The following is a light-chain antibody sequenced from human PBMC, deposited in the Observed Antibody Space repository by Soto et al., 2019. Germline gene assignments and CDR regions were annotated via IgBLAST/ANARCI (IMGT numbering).Light chain of an antibody. V-gene: IGLV2-14*01. CDR3: SSYTSSSTLVV. J-gene: IGLJ2*01. CDR2: EVS. Sequence: QSALTQPASVSGSPGQSITISCSGTSSDVGGYNYVSWYQHHPAKAPKLLIYEVSDRPSGVSNRFSGSKSGNTASLTISGLQAEDEADYYCSSYTSSSTLVVFGGGTKLTVL. CDR1: SSDVGGYNY.